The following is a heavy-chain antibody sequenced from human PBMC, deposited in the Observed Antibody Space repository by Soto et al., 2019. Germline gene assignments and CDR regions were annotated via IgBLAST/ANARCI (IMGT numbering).Heavy chain of an antibody. V-gene: IGHV4-59*02. CDR3: VRGQWLPRGEY. CDR1: GGSVTGYY. CDR2: TYYAGNT. D-gene: IGHD6-19*01. Sequence: SETLSLTCTVSGGSVTGYYWSWIRQAPGRGLEWIGYTYYAGNTLYTPSLSSRVTISIDTSVNQFSLRLTSVTAADTAVYYCVRGQWLPRGEYWGQGTLVTVSS. J-gene: IGHJ4*02.